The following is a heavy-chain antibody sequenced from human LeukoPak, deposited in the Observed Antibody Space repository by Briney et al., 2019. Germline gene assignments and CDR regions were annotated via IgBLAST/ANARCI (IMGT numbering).Heavy chain of an antibody. CDR1: GFTFHDYA. V-gene: IGHV3-20*04. J-gene: IGHJ6*03. Sequence: GGSLRLSCAASGFTFHDYAMNWVRQGPGKGLEWVAGINWNGANLGYADSVKGRFTISRDNAKNSLHLQMNSLRAEDTALYYCARAGYSGGVYFYYYLDVWGKGTTVTVSS. D-gene: IGHD6-25*01. CDR2: INWNGANL. CDR3: ARAGYSGGVYFYYYLDV.